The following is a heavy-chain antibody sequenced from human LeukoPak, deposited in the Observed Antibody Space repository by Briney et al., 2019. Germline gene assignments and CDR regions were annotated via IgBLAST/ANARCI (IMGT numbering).Heavy chain of an antibody. CDR3: STGGYD. D-gene: IGHD5-12*01. J-gene: IGHJ4*02. CDR1: GFTFISAW. Sequence: GGSLRLSCAASGFTFISAWMSWVRQAPGKGLEWVGRIKSKTDGGTAEYAEPVKGRFTISRDDSKNTVDLQMNSLKIVDTAVYYCSTGGYDWGQGTLVTVSS. CDR2: IKSKTDGGTA. V-gene: IGHV3-15*01.